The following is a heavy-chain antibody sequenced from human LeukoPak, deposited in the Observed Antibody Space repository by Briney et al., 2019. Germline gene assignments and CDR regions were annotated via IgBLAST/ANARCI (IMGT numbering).Heavy chain of an antibody. Sequence: SETLSLTCTVSGGSISSRYWSWIRQPPGKGLEWIGYIYYSGSTNYNPSLRSRVTISVDTSKNQFSLKLSSVTAADTAVYYCAREYSSSWYVWFDPWGQGTLVTVSS. V-gene: IGHV4-59*11. CDR1: GGSISSRY. D-gene: IGHD6-13*01. J-gene: IGHJ5*02. CDR3: AREYSSSWYVWFDP. CDR2: IYYSGST.